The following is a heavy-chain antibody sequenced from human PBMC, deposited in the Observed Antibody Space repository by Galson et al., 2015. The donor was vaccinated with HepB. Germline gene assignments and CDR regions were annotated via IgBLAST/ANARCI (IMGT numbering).Heavy chain of an antibody. D-gene: IGHD5-12*01. J-gene: IGHJ4*02. V-gene: IGHV4-59*02. CDR1: GGSVSTYR. CDR2: MYYGGTS. Sequence: ETLSLTCSVSGGSVSTYRWSWIRQPPGKGLQWIGYMYYGGTSNYNPSLKSRVSKSVDTSKNEFSLKLTSVTAADTAVYYCATLSESYSCLARVFDFWGQGSLVTVSS. CDR3: ATLSESYSCLARVFDF.